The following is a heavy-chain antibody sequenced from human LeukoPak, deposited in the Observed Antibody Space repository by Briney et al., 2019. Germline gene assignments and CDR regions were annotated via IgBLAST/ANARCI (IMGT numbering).Heavy chain of an antibody. J-gene: IGHJ3*02. CDR1: GGSISSGGYY. CDR3: ARTDYYDSSGVAFDI. V-gene: IGHV4-30-2*01. Sequence: PSETLSLTCTVSGGSISSGGYYWSWIRQPPGKGLEWIGYIYHSGSTYYNPSLKSRVTISVDRSKNQFSLKLSSVTAADTAVYYCARTDYYDSSGVAFDIWGQGTMVTVSS. CDR2: IYHSGST. D-gene: IGHD3-22*01.